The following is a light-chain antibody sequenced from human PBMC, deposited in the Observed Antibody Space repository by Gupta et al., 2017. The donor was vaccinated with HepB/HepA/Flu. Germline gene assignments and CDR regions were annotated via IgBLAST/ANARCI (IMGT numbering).Light chain of an antibody. CDR1: QSLLHSNGYNY. CDR3: MQGLQTRYT. CDR2: LGS. V-gene: IGKV2-28*01. J-gene: IGKJ2*01. Sequence: DIVMTQSPLSLPVTPGEPASISCRSSQSLLHSNGYNYLDWYLQKPGQSPHLLIYLGSNRASGVPDRFSGSGSGTDFTLKISRVEAEDVGVYYCMQGLQTRYTFGQGTKLEIK.